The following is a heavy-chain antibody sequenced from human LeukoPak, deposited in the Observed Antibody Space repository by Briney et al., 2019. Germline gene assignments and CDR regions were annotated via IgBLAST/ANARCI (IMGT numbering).Heavy chain of an antibody. V-gene: IGHV4-31*03. CDR2: IYYSGST. D-gene: IGHD3-22*01. J-gene: IGHJ4*02. Sequence: SETLSLTCTVSGGSISSGGYYWSWIRQHPGKGLEWIGYIYYSGSTYYNPSLKSRVTISVDTSKNQFSLKLSSVTAADTAVYYCARDGHDYYDSSGYYNQPGGFGYWGQGTLVTVSS. CDR3: ARDGHDYYDSSGYYNQPGGFGY. CDR1: GGSISSGGYY.